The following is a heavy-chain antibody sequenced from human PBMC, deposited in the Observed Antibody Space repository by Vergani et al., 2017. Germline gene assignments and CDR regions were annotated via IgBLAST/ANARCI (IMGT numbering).Heavy chain of an antibody. CDR1: GFTFSSYS. V-gene: IGHV3-21*01. J-gene: IGHJ4*02. CDR2: ISSSSSYI. Sequence: EVQLVESGGGLVKPGGSLRLSCAASGFTFSSYSMNWVRQAPGKGLEWVSSISSSSSYIYYADSVKGRFTISRDNAKNSLYLQMNSLRAEDTAVYYCARDHCSSTSCYRSLDYWGQGTLVTVSS. D-gene: IGHD2-2*01. CDR3: ARDHCSSTSCYRSLDY.